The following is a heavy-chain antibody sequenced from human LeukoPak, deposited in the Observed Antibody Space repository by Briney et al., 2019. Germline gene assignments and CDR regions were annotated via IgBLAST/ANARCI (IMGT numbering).Heavy chain of an antibody. CDR2: IYSSGST. J-gene: IGHJ4*02. CDR3: GRGGYYDSSGRHYYFDY. CDR1: GGSISSYY. D-gene: IGHD3-22*01. Sequence: SETLSLTCTVSGGSISSYYWSWFRQPPGKGLEWIGYIYSSGSTNYNPSLKSRVTISVDTSKNQFSLKLSSVTAADTAVYYCGRGGYYDSSGRHYYFDYWGQGTLVTVSS. V-gene: IGHV4-59*01.